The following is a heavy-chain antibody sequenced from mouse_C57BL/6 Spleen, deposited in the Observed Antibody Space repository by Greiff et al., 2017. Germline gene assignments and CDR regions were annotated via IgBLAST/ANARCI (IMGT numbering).Heavy chain of an antibody. CDR2: IAPNSGGS. V-gene: IGHV1-72*01. D-gene: IGHD2-4*01. CDR1: GYTFTSYW. Sequence: QVQLQQPGAELVTPGASVKLSCKASGYTFTSYWMHWVKQRPGRGLEWIGRIAPNSGGSKYNEKFKSKATLTVDKPSSPAYMQLSSLTSEDSAVYYCARGGDYIFAYWGQGTLVTVSA. J-gene: IGHJ3*01. CDR3: ARGGDYIFAY.